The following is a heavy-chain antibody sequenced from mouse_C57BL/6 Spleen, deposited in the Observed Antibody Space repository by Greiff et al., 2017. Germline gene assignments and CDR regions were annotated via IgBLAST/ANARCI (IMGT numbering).Heavy chain of an antibody. J-gene: IGHJ2*01. D-gene: IGHD2-5*01. CDR2: INPNNGGT. V-gene: IGHV1-26*01. CDR3: ARWGYYSNYKSVYFDY. CDR1: GYTFTDYY. Sequence: EVQLQQSGPELVKPGASVKISCKASGYTFTDYYMNWVKQSHGKSLEWIGDINPNNGGTSYNQKFKGKATLTVDKSSSTAYMELRSLTSEDSAVYYRARWGYYSNYKSVYFDYWGQSTTLTVSS.